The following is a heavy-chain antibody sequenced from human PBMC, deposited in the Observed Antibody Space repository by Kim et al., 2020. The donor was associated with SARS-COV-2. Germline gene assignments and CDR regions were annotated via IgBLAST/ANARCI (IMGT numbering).Heavy chain of an antibody. D-gene: IGHD3-22*01. V-gene: IGHV4-34*01. J-gene: IGHJ5*02. CDR3: ARGLGYYYDSSGYKRRNKNWFDP. Sequence: SETLSLTCAVYGGSFSGYYWSWIRQPPGKGLEWIGEINHSGSTNYNPSLKSRVTISVDTSKNQFSLKLSSVTAADTAVYYCARGLGYYYDSSGYKRRNKNWFDPWGQGTLVTVSS. CDR2: INHSGST. CDR1: GGSFSGYY.